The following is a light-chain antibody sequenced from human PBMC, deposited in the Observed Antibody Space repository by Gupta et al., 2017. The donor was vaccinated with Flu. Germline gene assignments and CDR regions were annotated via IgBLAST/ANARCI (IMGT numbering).Light chain of an antibody. Sequence: VTLGPPASIACRSSQGLVYSDGNTYLHWFQQRPGQSPRRLIYQVSYRDSGVPDRFSGSGSGTDFTLKISRVEAEDVGIYFCMQGAHWPWAFGQGTTVEIK. CDR2: QVS. J-gene: IGKJ1*01. V-gene: IGKV2-30*01. CDR1: QGLVYSDGNTY. CDR3: MQGAHWPWA.